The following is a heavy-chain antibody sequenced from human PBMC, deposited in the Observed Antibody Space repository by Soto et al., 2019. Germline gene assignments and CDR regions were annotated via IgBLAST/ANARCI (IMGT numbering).Heavy chain of an antibody. J-gene: IGHJ4*02. Sequence: QVQLQESGSGLLKPSQTLSLDCSVSGDTLRRGFHHWSVIRQTPGKGLQLIGYIDTDGDTHYDPSLRNRLNMSIVTTESRFSLKVTSVTAADTAVYYCARGTVYYCPNDKCGFFFDHWGQGALVTVTS. CDR3: ARGTVYYCPNDKCGFFFDH. CDR2: IDTDGDT. CDR1: GDTLRRGFHH. D-gene: IGHD2-8*01. V-gene: IGHV4-31*03.